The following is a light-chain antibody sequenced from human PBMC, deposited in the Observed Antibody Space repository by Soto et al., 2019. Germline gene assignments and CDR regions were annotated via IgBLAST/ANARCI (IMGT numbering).Light chain of an antibody. V-gene: IGKV3-15*01. CDR2: GAS. J-gene: IGKJ4*01. CDR3: HQYNDWPPA. CDR1: QSIRSS. Sequence: EKVMTQSPASLSVSTGERATLSCRASQSIRSSLAWYQQKPGQAPRLLIYGASTRATGIPARFSGSGSGTEFTLTISSLQSEDFAIYYCHQYNDWPPAFGGGTKVEMK.